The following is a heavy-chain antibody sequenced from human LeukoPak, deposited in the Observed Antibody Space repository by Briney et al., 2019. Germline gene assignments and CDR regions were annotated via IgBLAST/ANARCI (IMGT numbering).Heavy chain of an antibody. J-gene: IGHJ6*03. CDR1: GFTFSSYE. D-gene: IGHD2-15*01. CDR3: ASCSGGSCYYYYMDV. Sequence: GGSLRLSCAASGFTFSSYEMNWVRQAPGKGLEWVSYISSSGSTIYYADSVKGRFTISRDNAKNSLYLQVNSLRAEDTAVYYCASCSGGSCYYYYMDVWGKGTTVTVSS. V-gene: IGHV3-48*03. CDR2: ISSSGSTI.